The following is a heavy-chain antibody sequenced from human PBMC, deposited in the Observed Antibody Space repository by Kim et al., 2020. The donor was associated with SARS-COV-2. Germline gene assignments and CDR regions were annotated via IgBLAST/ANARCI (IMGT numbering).Heavy chain of an antibody. V-gene: IGHV1-2*02. CDR2: IDPNSGAT. CDR1: GYKFTAYY. CDR3: AKIPTTTSVSGH. Sequence: ASVKVSCKASGYKFTAYYIHWVRQAPGQGLEWMAWIDPNSGATNRAEKFQGRVTLTRDTSINTAYMQLSGLTSDDTAMYYCAKIPTTTSVSGHWGQGTLVTVSS. D-gene: IGHD1-26*01. J-gene: IGHJ4*02.